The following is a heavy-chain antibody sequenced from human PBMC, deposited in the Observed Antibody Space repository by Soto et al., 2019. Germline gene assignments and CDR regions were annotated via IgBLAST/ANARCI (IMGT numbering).Heavy chain of an antibody. V-gene: IGHV3-66*01. CDR2: IYGGGTT. J-gene: IGHJ4*02. CDR3: GKSESNGYYDRF. D-gene: IGHD3-22*01. Sequence: EVQVAESGGGLVQPGGSLRLSCAVSGFTVSNTYMTWVRQAPGKGLEWVSVIYGGGTTYYEDSVKGRFTISRDSSENTLYLQMDSLRADDTAIYYCGKSESNGYYDRFWGQGTLVTVSS. CDR1: GFTVSNTY.